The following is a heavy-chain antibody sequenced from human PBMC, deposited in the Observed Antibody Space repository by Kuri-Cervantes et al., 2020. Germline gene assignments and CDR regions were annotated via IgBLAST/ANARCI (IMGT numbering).Heavy chain of an antibody. CDR1: GFTFSSSE. V-gene: IGHV3-48*03. D-gene: IGHD2-15*01. CDR3: ARGSQWSTATASDY. Sequence: GESLKISCTASGFTFSSSEMNWVRQAPGRGLEWVSYISGSGSSIYYADSVRGRFTISRDNAKNSLYLQMNSLRAEDTAVYYCARGSQWSTATASDYWGQGTLVTVSS. CDR2: ISGSGSSI. J-gene: IGHJ4*02.